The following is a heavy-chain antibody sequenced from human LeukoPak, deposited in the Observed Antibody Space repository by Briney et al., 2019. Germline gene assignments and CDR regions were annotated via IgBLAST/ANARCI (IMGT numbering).Heavy chain of an antibody. CDR1: GGTSSIYA. CDR2: IVPIFGTA. D-gene: IGHD3-22*01. J-gene: IGHJ4*02. CDR3: ARVDYYDSSGYYTFDY. V-gene: IGHV1-69*13. Sequence: SVKVSCKASGGTSSIYAISWVRQAPGQGLEWMGGIVPIFGTANYAQKFQGRVTITADESTSTAYMELSSLRSEDTAVYYCARVDYYDSSGYYTFDYWGQGTLVTVSS.